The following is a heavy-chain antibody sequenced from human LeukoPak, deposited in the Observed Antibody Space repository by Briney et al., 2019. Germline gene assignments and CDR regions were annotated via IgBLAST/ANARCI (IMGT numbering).Heavy chain of an antibody. CDR2: ISGSGGST. CDR1: GFTFSGYA. J-gene: IGHJ4*02. CDR3: AKTGTPWYYFDY. Sequence: GGSLRLSCAASGFTFSGYAMSWVRQAPGKGLEWVSAISGSGGSTYYADSVKGRFTISRDNSKNTLYLQMNSLRAEDTAVYYCAKTGTPWYYFDYWGQGTLVTVSS. V-gene: IGHV3-23*01. D-gene: IGHD6-13*01.